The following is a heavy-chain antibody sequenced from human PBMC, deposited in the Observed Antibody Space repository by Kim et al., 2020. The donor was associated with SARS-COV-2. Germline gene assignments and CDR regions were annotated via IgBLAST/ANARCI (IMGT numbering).Heavy chain of an antibody. V-gene: IGHV3-7*05. CDR2: IKPDGSEK. J-gene: IGHJ2*01. CDR3: AREAQYVVILTYYLIHF. CDR1: GFTFSNYW. Sequence: GGSLRLSCVASGFTFSNYWMTWVRQAPGKGLEWVASIKPDGSEKYYVDSVKGRFTISRDNAKNSLYLQMNSLRAEDTAVYYCAREAQYVVILTYYLIHF. D-gene: IGHD3-9*01.